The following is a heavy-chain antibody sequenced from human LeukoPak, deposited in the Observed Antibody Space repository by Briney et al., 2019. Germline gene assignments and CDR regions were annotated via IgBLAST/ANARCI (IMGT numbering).Heavy chain of an antibody. J-gene: IGHJ4*02. D-gene: IGHD3-10*01. CDR3: ARGGFLPPLLLWFGEAGGDY. CDR2: ISSSSSTI. CDR1: GFTFSSHA. V-gene: IGHV3-48*04. Sequence: PGGSLRLSCAASGFTFSSHAMSWVRQAPGKGLEWVSYISSSSSTIYYADSVKGRFTISRDNAKNSLYLQMNSLRAEDTAVYYCARGGFLPPLLLWFGEAGGDYWGQGTLVTVSS.